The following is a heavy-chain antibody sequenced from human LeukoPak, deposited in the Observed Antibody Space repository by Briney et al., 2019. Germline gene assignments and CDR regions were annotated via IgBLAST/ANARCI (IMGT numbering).Heavy chain of an antibody. CDR1: GHTANTYG. J-gene: IGHJ6*03. V-gene: IGHV1-18*01. Sequence: ASVKVSCKASGHTANTYGFTWVRQAPGQGLAWIGWIFSYTGQTKYADKFQGRVTMTTDTSKTIAYLELRSLRSDDTAVYFCANVAKGRFFFYYMDVWGEGTTVTVS. D-gene: IGHD3-3*01. CDR2: IFSYTGQT. CDR3: ANVAKGRFFFYYMDV.